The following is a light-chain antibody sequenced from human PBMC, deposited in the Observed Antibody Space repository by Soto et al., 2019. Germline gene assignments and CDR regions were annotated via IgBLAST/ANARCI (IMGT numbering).Light chain of an antibody. V-gene: IGLV3-1*01. J-gene: IGLJ2*01. CDR1: KLGNKN. Sequence: YELTQPPSVSVSPGPTASLTCSGNKLGNKNVSWYQQKTGQSPVLFIYQDYLRPTGVPERFSGSNSGNTATLTISGTQAMDDADYYCQAWDTGTVIFGGGTKLTVL. CDR2: QDY. CDR3: QAWDTGTVI.